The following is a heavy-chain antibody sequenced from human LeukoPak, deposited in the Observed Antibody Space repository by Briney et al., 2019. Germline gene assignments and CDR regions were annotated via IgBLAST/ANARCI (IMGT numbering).Heavy chain of an antibody. CDR2: IKQDGSEK. D-gene: IGHD6-13*01. J-gene: IGHJ3*02. CDR1: GFTFSSYW. CDR3: VRALEYSSSWYGRAFDM. Sequence: GGSLRLSCAASGFTFSSYWMSWVRQAPGKGLEWVANIKQDGSEKYYVDSVKGRFTISRDNAKNSLYLQMNSLRAEDTAVYYCVRALEYSSSWYGRAFDMWGHGTMVTVSS. V-gene: IGHV3-7*04.